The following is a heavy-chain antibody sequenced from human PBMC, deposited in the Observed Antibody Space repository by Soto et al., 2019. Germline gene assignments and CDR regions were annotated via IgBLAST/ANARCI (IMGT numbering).Heavy chain of an antibody. CDR2: IYYSGST. V-gene: IGHV4-30-4*01. CDR3: ARASAGDYYYGMDV. D-gene: IGHD3-10*01. CDR1: GGSISSGDYY. J-gene: IGHJ6*02. Sequence: SETLSLTCTVSGGSISSGDYYWSWIRQPPGKGLEWIGYIYYSGSTYYNPSLKSRVTISVDTSKNQFSLKLSSVTAADTAVYYCARASAGDYYYGMDVWGQGTTVTAP.